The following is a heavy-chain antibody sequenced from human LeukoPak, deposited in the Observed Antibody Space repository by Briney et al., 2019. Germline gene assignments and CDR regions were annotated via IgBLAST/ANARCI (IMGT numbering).Heavy chain of an antibody. CDR3: ARDPKNSSGWVLYSDL. CDR2: ISVSGNTT. V-gene: IGHV3-11*01. J-gene: IGHJ2*01. Sequence: GGSLRLACAASGFTFSEYHMNWIRQAPGKGLEWISHISVSGNTTFYADSVKGRFTISRDNAKNSLYLQMESLRAEDTAVYYCARDPKNSSGWVLYSDLWGRGTLVAVSS. CDR1: GFTFSEYH. D-gene: IGHD6-19*01.